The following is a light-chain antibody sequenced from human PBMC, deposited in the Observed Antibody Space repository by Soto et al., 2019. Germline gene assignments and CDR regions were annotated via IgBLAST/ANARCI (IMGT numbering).Light chain of an antibody. CDR1: QSINTW. CDR3: QQYNNYLWT. CDR2: DAS. J-gene: IGKJ1*01. Sequence: DIQMTQSPSTLSASVGDRVTITCRASQSINTWLAWYQQKPGKAPNLLIYDASNLETGVPSRFNVSGSGTEFSLTISSLEPDDFATYYCQQYNNYLWTFGQGTKVEVK. V-gene: IGKV1-5*01.